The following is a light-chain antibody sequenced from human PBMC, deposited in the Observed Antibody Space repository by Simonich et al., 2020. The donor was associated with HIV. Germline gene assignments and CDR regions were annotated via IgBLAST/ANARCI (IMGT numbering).Light chain of an antibody. CDR1: QSIASN. CDR2: GAS. Sequence: IVMTQSPATLSVSPGERATLSCRASQSIASNLALYQQKPGQAPRLLIYGASSRATGVPARFSGSGFGTEFSLTISSMQSEDFAVYYCQQYNNWPSPFTFGPGTKVDIK. CDR3: QQYNNWPSPFT. J-gene: IGKJ3*01. V-gene: IGKV3-15*01.